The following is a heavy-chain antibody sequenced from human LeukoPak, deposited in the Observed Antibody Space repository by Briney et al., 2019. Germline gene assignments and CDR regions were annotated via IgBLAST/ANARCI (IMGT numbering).Heavy chain of an antibody. J-gene: IGHJ5*02. CDR3: ARGKGWFDP. CDR2: IFPSDSDT. CDR1: GYSFTSYW. Sequence: GESLKISCQASGYSFTSYWIGWMRQIPGKGLEWMGVIFPSDSDTTYSPSFQGQVTISADKSISTAYLQWSSLKASDTAMYYCARGKGWFDPWGQGTLVTVSS. V-gene: IGHV5-51*01.